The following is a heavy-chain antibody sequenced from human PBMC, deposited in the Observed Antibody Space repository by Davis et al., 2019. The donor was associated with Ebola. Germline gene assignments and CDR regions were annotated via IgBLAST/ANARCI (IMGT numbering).Heavy chain of an antibody. V-gene: IGHV3-66*01. CDR1: GFTVSSNY. Sequence: GGSLRLSCAASGFTVSSNYMSWVRQAPGKGLEWVSVVYRSGDIYYADSVRGRFTISRDNAKNSLYLQMNSLRAEDTAVYYCARDGGSGIDYWGQGTLVTVSS. J-gene: IGHJ4*02. CDR2: VYRSGDI. D-gene: IGHD3-16*01. CDR3: ARDGGSGIDY.